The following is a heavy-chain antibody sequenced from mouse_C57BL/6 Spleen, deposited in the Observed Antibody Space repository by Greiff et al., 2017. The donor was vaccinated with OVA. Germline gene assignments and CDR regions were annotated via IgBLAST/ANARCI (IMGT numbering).Heavy chain of an antibody. J-gene: IGHJ4*01. V-gene: IGHV1-66*01. CDR1: GYSFTSYY. D-gene: IGHD4-1*01. CDR2: IYPGSGNT. Sequence: QVQLQQSGPELVKPGASVKISCKASGYSFTSYYIHWVKQRPGQGLEWIGWIYPGSGNTKYNEKFKGKATLTADTSSSTAYMQLSSLTSEDSAVYYCARWAGTKGGAMDYWGQGTSVTVSS. CDR3: ARWAGTKGGAMDY.